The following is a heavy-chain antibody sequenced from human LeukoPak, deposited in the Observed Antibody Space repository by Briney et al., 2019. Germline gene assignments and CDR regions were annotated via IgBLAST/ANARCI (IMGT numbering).Heavy chain of an antibody. CDR1: GVSISSYY. CDR3: ARDKAPGGRRWFDP. D-gene: IGHD2-15*01. J-gene: IGHJ5*02. V-gene: IGHV4-59*01. CDR2: LSDVGTN. Sequence: SETLSLTCAVSGVSISSYYWSWIRQHPGKGLEWIGYLSDVGTNDYNPSLKGRVTISRDTSKNQFSLRLSSVTAADAAVYHCARDKAPGGRRWFDPWGQGALVIVSS.